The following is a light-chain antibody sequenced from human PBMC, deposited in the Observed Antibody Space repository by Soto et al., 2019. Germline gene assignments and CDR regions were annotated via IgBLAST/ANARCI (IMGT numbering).Light chain of an antibody. J-gene: IGLJ3*02. Sequence: QSALTQPASVSGSPGQSITISCTGTSSDVGSYNLVSWYQQHPGKAPKLMIYEGSKRPSGVSNRCSGSKSGNTASLTISGLQAEDEADYYCCSYAGSSTFSGVFGGGTKLTVL. V-gene: IGLV2-23*03. CDR1: SSDVGSYNL. CDR3: CSYAGSSTFSGV. CDR2: EGS.